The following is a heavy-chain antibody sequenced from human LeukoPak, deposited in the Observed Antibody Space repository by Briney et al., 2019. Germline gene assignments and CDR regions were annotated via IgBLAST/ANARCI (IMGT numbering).Heavy chain of an antibody. J-gene: IGHJ5*02. CDR3: ARANRGYCSSTSCHYNWFDP. Sequence: SQTLSLTCAISGDSVSSNSAAWNGIRQSPSRVLEWLGSTYYRSKWYNDYAVSVKSRITINPDTSKNQFSLQLNSVTPEDTAVYYCARANRGYCSSTSCHYNWFDPWGQGTLVTVSS. V-gene: IGHV6-1*01. CDR1: GDSVSSNSAA. D-gene: IGHD2-2*01. CDR2: TYYRSKWYN.